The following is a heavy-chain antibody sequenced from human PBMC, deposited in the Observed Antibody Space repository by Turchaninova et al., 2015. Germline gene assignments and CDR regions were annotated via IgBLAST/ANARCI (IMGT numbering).Heavy chain of an antibody. CDR1: GGSFSGYY. CDR3: ARVGLVDTAMFDFDY. V-gene: IGHV4-34*01. Sequence: QVQLQQWGAGLLKPSETLSLTCAVYGGSFSGYYWSWIRQPPGKGLEWIGEMNHSGSTQSNPSLKSRVTISVDTSKNQFSLKLSSVTAAETAVYYCARVGLVDTAMFDFDYWGQGTLVTVSS. CDR2: MNHSGST. J-gene: IGHJ4*02. D-gene: IGHD5-18*01.